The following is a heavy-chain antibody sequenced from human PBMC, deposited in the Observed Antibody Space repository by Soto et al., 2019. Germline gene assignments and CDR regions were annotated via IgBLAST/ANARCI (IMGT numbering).Heavy chain of an antibody. D-gene: IGHD2-2*01. Sequence: QVQLEESGGGVVQPGRSLRLSFAASGFTFSSYAMHWLRQAPGKGPEGVAVISYDGSKKYYADSLKGRFIISRDKNTLYLQMNSLKIDDTAVYYCARGHAMDWFDPWGQGTLVTVAS. J-gene: IGHJ5*02. CDR3: ARGHAMDWFDP. CDR1: GFTFSSYA. CDR2: ISYDGSKK. V-gene: IGHV3-30-3*01.